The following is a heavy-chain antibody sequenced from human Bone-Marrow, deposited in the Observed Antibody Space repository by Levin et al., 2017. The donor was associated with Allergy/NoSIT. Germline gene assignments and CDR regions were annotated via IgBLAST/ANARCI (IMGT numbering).Heavy chain of an antibody. CDR3: ARYNYEYNAVDI. V-gene: IGHV3-13*01. CDR1: GFTFRTHD. D-gene: IGHD5-18*01. J-gene: IGHJ3*02. CDR2: IGTAGDT. Sequence: HPGGSLRLSCAASGFTFRTHDMHWVRQGTGKGLEWVSTIGTAGDTYYPDSVRVRFTISREHAKNSLYLQMNGLSAGDTAVYYCARYNYEYNAVDIWGQGTIVTVSS.